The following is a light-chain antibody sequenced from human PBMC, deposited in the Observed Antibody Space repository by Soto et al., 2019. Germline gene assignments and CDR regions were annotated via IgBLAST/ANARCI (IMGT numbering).Light chain of an antibody. J-gene: IGKJ1*01. CDR3: QQYNAFSRT. V-gene: IGKV1-5*01. CDR2: DAS. Sequence: DIQMTQSPSTLSASVGDRVTITCRASQSIVRWLAWYQQKPGKAPKLLIYDASILQSGVPSRFSGSGSGTEFTLTISCLQPDDFATYYCQQYNAFSRTFGQGTK. CDR1: QSIVRW.